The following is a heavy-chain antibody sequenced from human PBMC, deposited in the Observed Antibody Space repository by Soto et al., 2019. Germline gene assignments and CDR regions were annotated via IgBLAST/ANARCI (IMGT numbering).Heavy chain of an antibody. J-gene: IGHJ6*02. V-gene: IGHV1-69*13. Sequence: SVKVSCKASGGPFSNYAINWVREAPGQGLEWMGGIIPMFGTTNYAQKFQGRVSITADEATSTAYMELSSLRSEDTALYFCARVRKGKSNLLYYGLDVWGQGTTVTVSS. D-gene: IGHD1-26*01. CDR3: ARVRKGKSNLLYYGLDV. CDR1: GGPFSNYA. CDR2: IIPMFGTT.